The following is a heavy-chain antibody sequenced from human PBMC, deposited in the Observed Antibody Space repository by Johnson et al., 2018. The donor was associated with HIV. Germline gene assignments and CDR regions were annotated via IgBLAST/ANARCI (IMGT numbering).Heavy chain of an antibody. CDR2: IKRKTDGGTT. CDR3: ARVATYYYDSSYAFDI. CDR1: GFTFSNAW. D-gene: IGHD3-22*01. Sequence: DVQVVESGGGLVKPGGSLRLSCAASGFTFSNAWMSWVRQAPGKGLEWVGRIKRKTDGGTTDYAAPVKGRFTISRDDSKNTLFLQMNSLKTEDTAVYYCARVATYYYDSSYAFDIWGQGTMVTVSS. J-gene: IGHJ3*02. V-gene: IGHV3-15*01.